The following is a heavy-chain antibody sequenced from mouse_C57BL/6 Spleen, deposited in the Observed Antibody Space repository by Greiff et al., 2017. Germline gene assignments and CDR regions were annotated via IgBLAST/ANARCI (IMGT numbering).Heavy chain of an antibody. D-gene: IGHD1-1*02. J-gene: IGHJ4*01. Sequence: QVQLQQPGAELVMPAASVQLSCKVSGYTFTSYWMHWVKLRPGQGLEWIGEIDPSDSYTNYNQTFQGKSTLTVDKPSSTAYMQLDSLTSEDSAVYYCARYGGNYDAMDYWGQGTSVTVSA. V-gene: IGHV1-69*01. CDR1: GYTFTSYW. CDR2: IDPSDSYT. CDR3: ARYGGNYDAMDY.